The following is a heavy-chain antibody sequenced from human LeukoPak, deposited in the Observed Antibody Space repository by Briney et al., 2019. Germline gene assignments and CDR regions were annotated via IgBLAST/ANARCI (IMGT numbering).Heavy chain of an antibody. CDR2: IYSGGST. CDR1: GFTVSSDY. CDR3: ARVGVAVAGTVGYFDY. V-gene: IGHV3-66*01. J-gene: IGHJ4*02. Sequence: GGSLRLSCAASGFTVSSDYVSWVRQAPGKGLECVLVIYSGGSTYYADSVKGRFTISRDNSKNTLYLQMNSLRAEDTAVYYCARVGVAVAGTVGYFDYWGQGTLVTVSS. D-gene: IGHD6-19*01.